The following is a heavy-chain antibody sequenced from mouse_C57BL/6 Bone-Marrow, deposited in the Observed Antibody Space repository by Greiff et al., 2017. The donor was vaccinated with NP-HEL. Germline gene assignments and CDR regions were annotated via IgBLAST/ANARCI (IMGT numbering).Heavy chain of an antibody. D-gene: IGHD1-1*01. J-gene: IGHJ4*01. CDR2: IWSDGST. Sequence: VQLKESGPGLVAPSQSLSITCTVSGFSLTSYGVHWVRQPPGKGLEWLVVIWSDGSTTYNSALKSRLSISKDNSKSQVFLKMNSLQTDDTAMYYCARHGDYYGSSYAMDYWGQGTSVTVSS. CDR1: GFSLTSYG. V-gene: IGHV2-6-1*01. CDR3: ARHGDYYGSSYAMDY.